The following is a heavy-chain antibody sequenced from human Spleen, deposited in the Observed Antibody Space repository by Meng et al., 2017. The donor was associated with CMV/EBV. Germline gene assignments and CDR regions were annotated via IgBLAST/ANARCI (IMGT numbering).Heavy chain of an antibody. CDR1: GGCLCSSTW. Sequence: LTCAFSGGCLCSSTWWGWVGQPPGKGLEWIGEIYDSGITTYTPSLKRRVTISLDESKNDFSLKLRSVTAADTAVYYCARNGYYSLDYWSQGTLVTVSS. D-gene: IGHD3-22*01. V-gene: IGHV4-4*02. CDR3: ARNGYYSLDY. J-gene: IGHJ4*02. CDR2: IYDSGIT.